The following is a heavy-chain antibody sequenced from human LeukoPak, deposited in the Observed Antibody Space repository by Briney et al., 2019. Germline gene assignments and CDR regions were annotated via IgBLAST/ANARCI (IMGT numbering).Heavy chain of an antibody. CDR1: GFTFSSYG. Sequence: GGSLRLSCAASGFTFSSYGMHWVRQAPGKGLEWAAFIRYDGSNKYYADSVKGRFTISRDNSKNTLYLQMNSLRAEDTAVYYCAKGDLGDYYDSSGYYYYWGQGTLVTVSS. CDR2: IRYDGSNK. D-gene: IGHD3-22*01. CDR3: AKGDLGDYYDSSGYYYY. J-gene: IGHJ4*02. V-gene: IGHV3-30*02.